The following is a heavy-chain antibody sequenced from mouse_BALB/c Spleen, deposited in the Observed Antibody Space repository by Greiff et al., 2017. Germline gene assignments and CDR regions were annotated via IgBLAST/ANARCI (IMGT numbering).Heavy chain of an antibody. J-gene: IGHJ1*01. Sequence: EVQLVASGGGLVKPGGSLKLSCAASGFAFSSYDMSWVRQTPEKRLEWVAYISSGGGSTYYPDTVKGRFTISRDNAKNTLYLQMSSLKSEDTAMYYCARHKDYYGSYWYFDVWGAGTTVTVSS. V-gene: IGHV5-12-1*01. CDR3: ARHKDYYGSYWYFDV. CDR2: ISSGGGST. D-gene: IGHD1-2*01. CDR1: GFAFSSYD.